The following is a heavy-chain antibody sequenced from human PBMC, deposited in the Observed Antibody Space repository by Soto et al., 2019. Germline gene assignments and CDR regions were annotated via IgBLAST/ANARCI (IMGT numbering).Heavy chain of an antibody. J-gene: IGHJ4*02. CDR3: ARHYYGSGSYYNDDY. CDR2: IDPSDSYT. D-gene: IGHD3-10*01. Sequence: GESLKISCKGSGYSFTSYWISWVRQMPGKGLEWMGRIDPSDSYTNYSPSFQGHVTISADKSISTAYLQWSSLKASDTAMYYCARHYYGSGSYYNDDYWGQGTLVTVSS. CDR1: GYSFTSYW. V-gene: IGHV5-10-1*01.